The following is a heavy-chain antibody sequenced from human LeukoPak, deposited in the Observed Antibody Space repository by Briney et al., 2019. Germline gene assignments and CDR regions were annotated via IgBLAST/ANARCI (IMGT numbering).Heavy chain of an antibody. J-gene: IGHJ4*02. CDR3: ARVSYSYGYGGHVDY. D-gene: IGHD5-18*01. Sequence: PSETLSLTCTVSGGSISSGSYYWSWIRQPPGKGLEWIGYIYHSGSTYYNPSLKSRVTISVDKSKNQFSLKLSSVTAADTAVYYCARVSYSYGYGGHVDYWGQGTLVTVSS. CDR2: IYHSGST. CDR1: GGSISSGSYY. V-gene: IGHV4-30-2*01.